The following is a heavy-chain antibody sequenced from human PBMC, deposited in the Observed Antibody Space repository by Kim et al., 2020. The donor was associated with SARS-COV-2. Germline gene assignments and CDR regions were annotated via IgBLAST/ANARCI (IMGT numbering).Heavy chain of an antibody. CDR3: ASDVGFKNY. Sequence: GTANYAQKFQGRVTITADESTSTAYMELSSLRSEDTAVYYCASDVGFKNYWGQGTLVTVSS. J-gene: IGHJ4*02. D-gene: IGHD3-10*01. CDR2: GTA. V-gene: IGHV1-69*01.